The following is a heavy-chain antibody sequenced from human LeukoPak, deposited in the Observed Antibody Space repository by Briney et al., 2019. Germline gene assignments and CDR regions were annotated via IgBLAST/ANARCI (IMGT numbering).Heavy chain of an antibody. CDR3: ARDLLGWELHYFDY. CDR1: GFTVSSNY. Sequence: GGSLRLSCAASGFTVSSNYMSWVRQAPGKGLEWVSIIYSGGSTFYADSVKGRFTISRDNAKNSLYLQMNSLRAEDTAVYYCARDLLGWELHYFDYWGQGTLVTVSS. V-gene: IGHV3-53*01. J-gene: IGHJ4*02. CDR2: IYSGGST. D-gene: IGHD1-26*01.